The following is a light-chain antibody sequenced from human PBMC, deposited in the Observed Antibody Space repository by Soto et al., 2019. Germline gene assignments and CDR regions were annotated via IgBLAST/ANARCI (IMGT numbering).Light chain of an antibody. CDR2: DVS. Sequence: QSVLTQPRSVSGSPGQSVTISCTGTSSDVGGYNYVSWYQQHPGKAPKLMICDVSKRPSGVPDRFSGSKSGNTASLTISGLQADDEADYYCCSYAGGPYVFGTGTKLTVL. J-gene: IGLJ1*01. CDR3: CSYAGGPYV. V-gene: IGLV2-11*01. CDR1: SSDVGGYNY.